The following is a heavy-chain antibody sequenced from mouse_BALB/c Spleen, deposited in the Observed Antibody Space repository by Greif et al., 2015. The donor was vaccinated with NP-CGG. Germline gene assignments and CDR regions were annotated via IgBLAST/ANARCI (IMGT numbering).Heavy chain of an antibody. CDR3: TRSWDSYFDY. J-gene: IGHJ2*01. V-gene: IGHV1S81*02. Sequence: VQLQQSGAELVKPGASVKLSCKASGYTFTSYYMYWVKQRPGQGLEWTGEINPSNGGTNFNEKFKSMATLTVDKSSSTAYMQLSSLTSEDSAVYYCTRSWDSYFDYWGQGTTLTVSS. CDR1: GYTFTSYY. CDR2: INPSNGGT. D-gene: IGHD3-3*01.